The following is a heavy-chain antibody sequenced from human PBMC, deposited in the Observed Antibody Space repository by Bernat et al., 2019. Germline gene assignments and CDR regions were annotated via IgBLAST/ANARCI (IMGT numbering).Heavy chain of an antibody. V-gene: IGHV1-2*02. J-gene: IGHJ4*02. CDR3: ARDRGDVAIV. D-gene: IGHD2-21*02. CDR2: INPHSGAT. Sequence: QGQRGQAGAEGKKPAASVKVSCKASGYTFTDYYIHWVRQAPGQGLEWMGWINPHSGATNYAQKFQDRVTMTRDTSISTAYMELSRLRSDDAAVYYCARDRGDVAIVWGQGTLVTVSS. CDR1: GYTFTDYY.